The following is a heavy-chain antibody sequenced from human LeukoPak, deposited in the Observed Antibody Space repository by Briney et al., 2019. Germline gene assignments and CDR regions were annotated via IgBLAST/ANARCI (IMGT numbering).Heavy chain of an antibody. CDR1: GFTFSSYG. Sequence: PGGSLRLSCAASGFTFSSYGMHWVRQAPGKGLEWVAFIRYDGSNKYYADSVKGRFTISRDNSKNTLYLQMNSLRAEDTAVYYCAKDHYSGSYYAHGGLDYWGQGTLVTVSS. V-gene: IGHV3-30*02. CDR2: IRYDGSNK. J-gene: IGHJ4*02. CDR3: AKDHYSGSYYAHGGLDY. D-gene: IGHD1-26*01.